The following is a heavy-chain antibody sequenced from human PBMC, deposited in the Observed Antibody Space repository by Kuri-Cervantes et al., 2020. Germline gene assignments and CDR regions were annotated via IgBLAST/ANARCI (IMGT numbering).Heavy chain of an antibody. CDR1: GGSISSGSYY. D-gene: IGHD3-10*01. V-gene: IGHV4-61*02. Sequence: LRLSCTVSGGSISSGSYYWSWIRQPAGKGLEWIGRIYTSGSTNYNPSLKSRVTISVDTSKNQFSLKLSSVTAADTAVYYCARGRRRVSGSYYPHNWFDPWGQGTLVTVSS. CDR2: IYTSGST. J-gene: IGHJ5*02. CDR3: ARGRRRVSGSYYPHNWFDP.